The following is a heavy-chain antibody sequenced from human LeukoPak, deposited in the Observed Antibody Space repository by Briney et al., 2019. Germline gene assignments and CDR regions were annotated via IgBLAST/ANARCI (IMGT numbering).Heavy chain of an antibody. CDR3: ARDRTGGPLFDH. CDR1: GGSISSGGYY. Sequence: TLSLTCTVSGGSISSGGYYWSWIRQPPGKGLEWIGYIYHSGSTYYNPSLKSRVTISVDRSKNQFSLQLNSVTPEDTAVYYCARDRTGGPLFDHWGQGTLVTVSS. D-gene: IGHD4-23*01. J-gene: IGHJ4*02. V-gene: IGHV4-30-2*01. CDR2: IYHSGST.